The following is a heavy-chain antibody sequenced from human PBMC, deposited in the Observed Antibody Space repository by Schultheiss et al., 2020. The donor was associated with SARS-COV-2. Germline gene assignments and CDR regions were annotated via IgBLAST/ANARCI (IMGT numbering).Heavy chain of an antibody. CDR3: ARSTWIQLSGYFDY. J-gene: IGHJ4*02. V-gene: IGHV4-61*02. CDR2: IYYSGST. D-gene: IGHD5-18*01. Sequence: SETLSLTCTVSGGSISSGSYYWSWIRQPAGKGLEWIGRIYYSGSTNYNPSLKSRVTISVDTSKNQFSLKLSSMTAADTAVYYCARSTWIQLSGYFDYWGQGTLVTVSS. CDR1: GGSISSGSYY.